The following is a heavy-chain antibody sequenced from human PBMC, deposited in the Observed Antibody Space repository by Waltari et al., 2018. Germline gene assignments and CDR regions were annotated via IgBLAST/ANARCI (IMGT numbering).Heavy chain of an antibody. V-gene: IGHV3-30*07. D-gene: IGHD6-19*01. CDR3: AKDRHSSGWYGAKSAEYFQH. CDR1: GFTFSSYA. Sequence: QVQLVESGGGVVQPGRSMRLSCAASGFTFSSYAMHWVRQAPGKGLGWVAVISYDGSNKYYADSVKGRFTISRDNSKNTLYLQMNSLRAEDTAVYYCAKDRHSSGWYGAKSAEYFQHWGQGTLVTVSS. CDR2: ISYDGSNK. J-gene: IGHJ1*01.